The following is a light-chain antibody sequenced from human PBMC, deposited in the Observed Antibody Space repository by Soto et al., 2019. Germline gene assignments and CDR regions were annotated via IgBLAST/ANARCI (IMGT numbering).Light chain of an antibody. CDR2: GAS. CDR1: QSISSSY. Sequence: EIVLTQSPGTLSLSPGERATLSCRASQSISSSYLAWYQQKPGQAPSLLIYGASSRATGIPDRFSGSGSGTDFTLTISRLEPEDFAVYYCQQGGTSLPAFGPGTKVDIK. V-gene: IGKV3-20*01. J-gene: IGKJ3*01. CDR3: QQGGTSLPA.